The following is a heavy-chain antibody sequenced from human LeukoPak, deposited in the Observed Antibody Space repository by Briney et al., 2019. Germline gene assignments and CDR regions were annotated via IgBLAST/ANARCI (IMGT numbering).Heavy chain of an antibody. CDR1: GYSFTSYW. D-gene: IGHD3-10*01. CDR2: IYPGDSDT. V-gene: IGHV5-51*01. Sequence: GESLKISCKGSGYSFTSYWIGWVPQMPGKGLEWIGIIYPGDSDTRYSPSFQGQVTISADKSISTAYLQWSSLKASDTAMYYCARLTMVRGVDFDYWGQATLVTVSS. J-gene: IGHJ4*02. CDR3: ARLTMVRGVDFDY.